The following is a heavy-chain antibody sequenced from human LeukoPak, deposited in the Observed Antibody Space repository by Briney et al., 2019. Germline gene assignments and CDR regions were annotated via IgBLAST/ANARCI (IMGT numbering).Heavy chain of an antibody. CDR2: IKQDGSEK. D-gene: IGHD6-19*01. CDR1: GFTFSSYW. V-gene: IGHV3-7*01. CDR3: AKAGYSSGWTRYYGMDV. J-gene: IGHJ6*02. Sequence: GGSLRLSCAASGFTFSSYWMSWVRQAPGKGLEWVANIKQDGSEKYYVDSVKGRFTISRDNAKNSLYLQMNSLRPDDTAVYYCAKAGYSSGWTRYYGMDVWGQGTTVAVSS.